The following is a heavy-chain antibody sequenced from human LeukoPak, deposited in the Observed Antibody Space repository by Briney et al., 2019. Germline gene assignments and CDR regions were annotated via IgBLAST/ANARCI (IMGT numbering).Heavy chain of an antibody. D-gene: IGHD3-10*01. Sequence: GGSLRLSCAASGFTFSSYEMNWVRQAPGKGLEWVPYISSSGSTIYYADSVKGRFTISRDNAKNSLYLQMNSLRAEDTAVYYCAREWWGMVRGTSYGMDVWGKGTTVTVSS. J-gene: IGHJ6*04. CDR2: ISSSGSTI. CDR3: AREWWGMVRGTSYGMDV. V-gene: IGHV3-48*03. CDR1: GFTFSSYE.